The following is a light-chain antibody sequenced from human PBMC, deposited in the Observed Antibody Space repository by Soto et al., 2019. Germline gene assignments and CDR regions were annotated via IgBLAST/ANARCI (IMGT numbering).Light chain of an antibody. V-gene: IGLV2-14*01. CDR3: SSYTSRNTLA. Sequence: QSARTQPASVSGSPGQSITISCTGTSSDVGGYNFVSWYQQHPGKAPKLMIYEVTDRPSGVSNRFSGSKSGSTASLTISGLQAEDEADYYCSSYTSRNTLAFGGGTKLTVL. CDR2: EVT. CDR1: SSDVGGYNF. J-gene: IGLJ2*01.